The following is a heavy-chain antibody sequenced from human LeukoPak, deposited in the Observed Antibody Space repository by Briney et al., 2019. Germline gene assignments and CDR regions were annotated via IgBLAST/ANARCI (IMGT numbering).Heavy chain of an antibody. CDR2: INHSGST. CDR3: ARAPRYGSGSYYPY. D-gene: IGHD3-10*01. Sequence: SETLSLTCAVYGGSFSGYYWSWIRQPPGKRLEWIGEINHSGSTNYNPSLKSRVTISVDTSKNQFSLKLSSVTAADTAVYYCARAPRYGSGSYYPYWGQGTLVTVSS. V-gene: IGHV4-34*01. J-gene: IGHJ4*02. CDR1: GGSFSGYY.